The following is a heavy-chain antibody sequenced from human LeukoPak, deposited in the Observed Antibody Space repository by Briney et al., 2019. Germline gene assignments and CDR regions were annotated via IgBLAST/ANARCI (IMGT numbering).Heavy chain of an antibody. CDR3: ARGPLRGVRQKNWFDP. D-gene: IGHD3-10*01. V-gene: IGHV1-8*03. Sequence: ASVKVSCKASGGTFSSYDINWVRQATGQGLEWMGWMNPNSGNTGYAQKFQGRVTITRNTSISTAYMELSSLRSEDTAVYYCARGPLRGVRQKNWFDPWGQGTLVTVSS. CDR2: MNPNSGNT. CDR1: GGTFSSYD. J-gene: IGHJ5*02.